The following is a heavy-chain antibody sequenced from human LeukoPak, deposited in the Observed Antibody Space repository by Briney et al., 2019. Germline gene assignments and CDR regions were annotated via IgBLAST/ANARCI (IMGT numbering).Heavy chain of an antibody. CDR2: IQGDGTSP. CDR1: GFPYGSTS. Sequence: GGSLRLSCTASGFPYGSTSMHWVRQAPGKGLEWVSGIQGDGTSPTYADSVKGRFIISRDNAKGSVYLQMNILRAEDTAVYYCSRGHYGPDYWGQGTLVTVSS. CDR3: SRGHYGPDY. V-gene: IGHV3-74*01. J-gene: IGHJ4*02. D-gene: IGHD3-16*01.